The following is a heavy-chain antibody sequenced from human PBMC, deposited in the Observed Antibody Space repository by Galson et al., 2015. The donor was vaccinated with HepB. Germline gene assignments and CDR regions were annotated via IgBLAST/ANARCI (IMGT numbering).Heavy chain of an antibody. CDR2: ISGSGGST. CDR3: AKETLLNEQLVWPRLGGYYFDY. J-gene: IGHJ4*02. Sequence: PGKGLEWVSAISGSGGSTYYADSVKGRFTISRDNSKNTLYLQMNSLRAEDTAVYYRAKETLLNEQLVWPRLGGYYFDYWGQGTLVTASS. D-gene: IGHD6-6*01. V-gene: IGHV3-23*01.